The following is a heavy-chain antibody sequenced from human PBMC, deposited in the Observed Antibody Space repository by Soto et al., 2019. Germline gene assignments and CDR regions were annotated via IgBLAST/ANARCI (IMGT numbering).Heavy chain of an antibody. V-gene: IGHV5-51*01. CDR3: ASTRRPMMTNDPFDI. CDR2: IYPADSDT. Sequence: EVQLVQSGAEIKKPGESLEISCKGSGYNFTTNWIGWVRQMPGKGLEWMGIIYPADSDTRYSPSFRGKVTISADKSITTAYLQWSSLKASDTAMYYCASTRRPMMTNDPFDIWGQGTMVTVSS. D-gene: IGHD3-22*01. CDR1: GYNFTTNW. J-gene: IGHJ3*02.